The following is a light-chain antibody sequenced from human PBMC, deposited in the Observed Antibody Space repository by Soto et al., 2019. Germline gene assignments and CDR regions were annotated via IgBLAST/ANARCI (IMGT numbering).Light chain of an antibody. CDR1: QSISIY. CDR2: TAS. CDR3: QHSYSIPPWT. J-gene: IGKJ1*01. V-gene: IGKV1-39*01. Sequence: DIQLTQSPSSLSASVGDRVTITCRASQSISIYLNWYQQKPGKAPTLLIYTASSLQTGVPSWFSGSGSGTDFTLTITSLQPEDFAIYFCQHSYSIPPWTFGQGTRVEFK.